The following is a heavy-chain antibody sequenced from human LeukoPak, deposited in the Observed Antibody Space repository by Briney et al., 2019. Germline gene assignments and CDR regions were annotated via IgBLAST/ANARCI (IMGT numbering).Heavy chain of an antibody. CDR3: SRGVGATDS. J-gene: IGHJ4*02. V-gene: IGHV3-74*01. CDR1: GFTFSSYW. CDR2: ITSDGSST. Sequence: GGSLRLSCTASGFTFSSYWMHWVRQAPGKGLEWVSRITSDGSSTSHADSVKGRFTISRDNAKNTLYLQVNSLRAEDTAVYYCSRGVGATDSWGQGTLVTVSS. D-gene: IGHD1-26*01.